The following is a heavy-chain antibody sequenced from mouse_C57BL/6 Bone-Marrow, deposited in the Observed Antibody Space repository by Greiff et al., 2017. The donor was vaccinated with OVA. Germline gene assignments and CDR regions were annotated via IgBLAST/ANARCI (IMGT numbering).Heavy chain of an antibody. D-gene: IGHD1-1*01. V-gene: IGHV5-6*01. Sequence: EVMLVESGGDLVKPGGSLKLSCAASGFTFSSSGMSWVRQTPDKRLEWVATISSGGSYTYYPDSVKGRFTISRANAKNTLYLQMSSLKSEDTAMYYCARHGDYGSFFDYWGQGTTLTVSS. CDR2: ISSGGSYT. CDR3: ARHGDYGSFFDY. J-gene: IGHJ2*01. CDR1: GFTFSSSG.